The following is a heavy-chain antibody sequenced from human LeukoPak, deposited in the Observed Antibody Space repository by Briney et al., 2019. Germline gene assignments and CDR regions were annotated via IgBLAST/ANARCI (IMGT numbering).Heavy chain of an antibody. D-gene: IGHD2-2*01. CDR1: GFTVSSNY. V-gene: IGHV4-34*01. CDR2: INHSGST. J-gene: IGHJ4*02. CDR3: ARGSRYCSSTSCYPAPHIFDY. Sequence: PGGSLRLSCAASGFTVSSNYMSWVRQPPGKGLEWIGEINHSGSTNYNPSLKSRVTISVDTSKNQFSLKLSSVTAADTAVYYCARGSRYCSSTSCYPAPHIFDYWGQGTLVTVSS.